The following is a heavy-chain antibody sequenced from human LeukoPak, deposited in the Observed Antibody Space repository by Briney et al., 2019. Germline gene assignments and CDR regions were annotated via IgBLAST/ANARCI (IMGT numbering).Heavy chain of an antibody. J-gene: IGHJ1*01. V-gene: IGHV1-69*04. CDR2: IIPILGIA. CDR1: GGTFSSYA. Sequence: GASVKVSCKASGGTFSSYAISWVRQAPGQGLEWMGRIIPILGIANYAQKFQGRVTITADKSTSTAYMELSSLRSEDTAVYYCARANQYYYAEGDQHWGQGTLVTVSS. CDR3: ARANQYYYAEGDQH. D-gene: IGHD3-10*01.